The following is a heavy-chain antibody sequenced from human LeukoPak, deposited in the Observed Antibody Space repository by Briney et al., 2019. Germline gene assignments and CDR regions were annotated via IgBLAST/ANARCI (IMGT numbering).Heavy chain of an antibody. CDR1: GFTFSSYS. Sequence: GGSLRLSCAASGFTFSSYSMNWVRQAPGKGLEWVSSISSSSSYIDYAESVEGRFTISRDNAKNSLYLQMNSLRAEDTAVYYCARLAAAGTTHDAFDIWGQGTMVTVSS. CDR3: ARLAAAGTTHDAFDI. CDR2: ISSSSSYI. J-gene: IGHJ3*02. V-gene: IGHV3-21*01. D-gene: IGHD6-13*01.